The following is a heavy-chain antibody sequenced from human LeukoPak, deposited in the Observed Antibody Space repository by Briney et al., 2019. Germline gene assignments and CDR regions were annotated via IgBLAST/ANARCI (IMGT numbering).Heavy chain of an antibody. J-gene: IGHJ6*02. D-gene: IGHD3-10*01. Sequence: PSETLSHTCTLSGGAVSSDYWSWIRQPPGKRLEWIGYIHHSGSTYYNPSLESRVTMSVDTSKSLLSLKLTSVTAADTAVYYCARDSLWFGEAYGMDVWGQGTTVIVSS. CDR3: ARDSLWFGEAYGMDV. CDR1: GGAVSSDY. CDR2: IHHSGST. V-gene: IGHV4-59*02.